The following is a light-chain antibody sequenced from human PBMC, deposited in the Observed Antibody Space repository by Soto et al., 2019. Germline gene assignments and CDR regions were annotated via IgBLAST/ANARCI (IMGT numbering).Light chain of an antibody. CDR2: DAS. V-gene: IGKV3-11*01. CDR1: QSINSY. Sequence: EIVLTQSPATLSLSPGERATLSCRASQSINSYLAWYQQKPGQAPRLLIYDASNRATGIPARFSGSGSGTDFTLTISSLEPEDFVVYYCQQRSKWPPTFGQGTKLEI. CDR3: QQRSKWPPT. J-gene: IGKJ2*01.